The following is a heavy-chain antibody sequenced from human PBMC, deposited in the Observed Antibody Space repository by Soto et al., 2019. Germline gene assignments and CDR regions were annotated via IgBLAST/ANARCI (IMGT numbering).Heavy chain of an antibody. V-gene: IGHV3-23*01. CDR1: GFTFGTYA. CDR3: AIPRRGGGFGGMDV. D-gene: IGHD3-16*01. Sequence: EVRLLESGGNLVQPGGSLRLSCAASGFTFGTYALSWVRQAPGTGLEWVSAISGIDGSTYYADSVEGRFTISRDNSKNRLHLQMNSLTVADPALYYGAIPRRGGGFGGMDVWGQGTTVRVSS. J-gene: IGHJ6*02. CDR2: ISGIDGST.